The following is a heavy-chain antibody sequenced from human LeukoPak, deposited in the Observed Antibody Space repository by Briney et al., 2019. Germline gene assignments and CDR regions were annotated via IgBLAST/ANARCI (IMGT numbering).Heavy chain of an antibody. J-gene: IGHJ4*02. V-gene: IGHV3-23*01. Sequence: GGSLRLSCAASGFTFSSYAMSWVRQAPGKGLEWVSVISGSVGSTYYADSVKGRFTISRDNSKNTLYLQMNSLRAEDTAVYYCARGGRYSSSWYEHPHLFDYWGQGTLVTVSS. CDR1: GFTFSSYA. D-gene: IGHD6-13*01. CDR3: ARGGRYSSSWYEHPHLFDY. CDR2: ISGSVGST.